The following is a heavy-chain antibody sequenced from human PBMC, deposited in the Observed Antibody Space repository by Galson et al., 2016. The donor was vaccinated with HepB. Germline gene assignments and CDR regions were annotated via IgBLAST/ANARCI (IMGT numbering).Heavy chain of an antibody. Sequence: SLRLSCAASGFTFSTYVMSWVRQAPGKGLEWVSEISDSGGSTYYADSVKGRFTISRDNSKNTLYLQMNSLRAEDTAVYYCAKAMVGKDVFDMWGQGTMVTVSS. V-gene: IGHV3-23*01. J-gene: IGHJ3*02. CDR1: GFTFSTYV. D-gene: IGHD3-10*02. CDR2: ISDSGGST. CDR3: AKAMVGKDVFDM.